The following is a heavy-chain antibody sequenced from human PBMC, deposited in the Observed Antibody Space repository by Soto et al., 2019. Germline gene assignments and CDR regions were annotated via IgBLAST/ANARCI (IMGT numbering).Heavy chain of an antibody. V-gene: IGHV4-30-2*01. D-gene: IGHD5-18*01. CDR1: GGSISNAAYS. CDR2: IYPSGMP. CDR3: ARERGGYGLFDS. Sequence: QLQLQESGSGLVKPSHTLSLTCTVSGGSISNAAYSWSWIRQLPGKGLEWIGYIYPSGMPFYNPSLRSRVTISIDRSNDQFSLNLKSVTAADTAVYYCARERGGYGLFDSWGQGTLVTVSS. J-gene: IGHJ4*02.